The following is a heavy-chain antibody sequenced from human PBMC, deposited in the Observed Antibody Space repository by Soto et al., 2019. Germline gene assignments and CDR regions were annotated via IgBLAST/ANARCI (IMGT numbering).Heavy chain of an antibody. Sequence: GGSLRLSCVASGFTFENYAMSWVRQAPGKGLEWVSAISGSGGTTYYSDSVKGRFTISGDNSKNTVYLQMNDLRVEDAAEYFCAKDSWAIFGVPAGEYYAMDVWGQGTTVTVSS. CDR1: GFTFENYA. CDR3: AKDSWAIFGVPAGEYYAMDV. D-gene: IGHD3-3*01. CDR2: ISGSGGTT. V-gene: IGHV3-23*01. J-gene: IGHJ6*02.